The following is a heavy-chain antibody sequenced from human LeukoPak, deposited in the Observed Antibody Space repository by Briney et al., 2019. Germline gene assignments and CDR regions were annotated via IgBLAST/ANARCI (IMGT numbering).Heavy chain of an antibody. CDR2: ISSSSSYI. Sequence: PGGSLRLSCAASGFTFSSYSMNWVRQAPGKGLEWVSSISSSSSYIYHADSVKGRFTISRDNAKNSLYLQMNSLRAEDTAVYYCARDAYGSGRSTTDFDYWGQGTLVTVSS. J-gene: IGHJ4*02. V-gene: IGHV3-21*01. CDR1: GFTFSSYS. CDR3: ARDAYGSGRSTTDFDY. D-gene: IGHD6-19*01.